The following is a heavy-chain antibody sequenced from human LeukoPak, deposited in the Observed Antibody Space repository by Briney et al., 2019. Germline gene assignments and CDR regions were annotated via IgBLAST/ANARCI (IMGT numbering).Heavy chain of an antibody. V-gene: IGHV1-46*01. CDR3: ARVSVEWELLGAFDI. J-gene: IGHJ3*02. Sequence: ASVKVSCKASGYTFTSYYMHWVRQAPGQGLEWMGIINPSGGSTSYAQKFQGRVTMTRDTSTSTVYMELSSLRSEDTAVYYCARVSVEWELLGAFDIWGQGTMVTVSS. CDR2: INPSGGST. D-gene: IGHD1-26*01. CDR1: GYTFTSYY.